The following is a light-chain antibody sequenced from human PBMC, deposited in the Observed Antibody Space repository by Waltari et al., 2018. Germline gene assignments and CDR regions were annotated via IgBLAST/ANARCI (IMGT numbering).Light chain of an antibody. CDR2: YDT. CDR1: KLATKS. J-gene: IGLJ3*02. V-gene: IGLV3-21*04. Sequence: YVVTQPPSVSVAPGKTATLPCWGQKLATKSVNWYAQKSGQAPVLVMFYDTDRPPGIPARFSGSNSGNTATLTISWVEAGDEADYHCQVWDDTTNSGVFGGGTRLTVL. CDR3: QVWDDTTNSGV.